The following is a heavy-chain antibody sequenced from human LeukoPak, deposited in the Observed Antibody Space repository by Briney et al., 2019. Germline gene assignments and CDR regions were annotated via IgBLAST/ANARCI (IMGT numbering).Heavy chain of an antibody. D-gene: IGHD6-13*01. CDR1: GGSISSYY. CDR3: ASRYSSSWKQGDASDI. CDR2: IYTSGST. Sequence: SETLSLTCTVSGGSISSYYWSWIRQPAGKGLEWIGRIYTSGSTNYNPSLKSRVTMSVDTSKNQFSLKLSSVTAADTAVYYCASRYSSSWKQGDASDIWGQGTMVTVSS. J-gene: IGHJ3*02. V-gene: IGHV4-4*07.